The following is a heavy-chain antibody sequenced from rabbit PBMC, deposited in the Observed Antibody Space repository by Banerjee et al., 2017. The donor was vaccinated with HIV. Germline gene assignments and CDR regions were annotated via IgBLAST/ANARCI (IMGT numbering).Heavy chain of an antibody. J-gene: IGHJ4*01. D-gene: IGHD4-2*01. V-gene: IGHV1S40*01. CDR2: IYTGSSGIS. CDR1: GFSFSSSYW. CDR3: ARDAGYAGSNL. Sequence: QSLEESGGDLVKPGASLTLTCTASGFSFSSSYWICWVRQAPGKGLEWIACIYTGSSGISSYATWAKGRFTISKTSSTTVTLQMTSLTAADTATYFCARDAGYAGSNLWGPGTLVTVS.